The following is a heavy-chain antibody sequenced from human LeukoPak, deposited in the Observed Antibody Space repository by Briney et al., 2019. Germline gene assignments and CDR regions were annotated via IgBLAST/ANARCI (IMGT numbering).Heavy chain of an antibody. D-gene: IGHD5-18*01. CDR3: AKSPATGYSYESYYFDY. V-gene: IGHV3-30*02. CDR2: IRYDGSNK. J-gene: IGHJ4*02. CDR1: GFTFSSYG. Sequence: GGSLRLSCAASGFTFSSYGVHWVRQAPGKGLEWVAFIRYDGSNKYYADSVKGRFTISRDNSKNTLYLQMNSLRAEDTAVYYCAKSPATGYSYESYYFDYWGQGTLVTVSS.